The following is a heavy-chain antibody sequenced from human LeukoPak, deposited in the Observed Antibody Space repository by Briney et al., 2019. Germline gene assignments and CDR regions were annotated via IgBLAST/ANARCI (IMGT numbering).Heavy chain of an antibody. CDR2: ISFSSSYT. CDR1: GFTFSSYS. CDR3: ARDRFYYGSGSYYTDAFDI. D-gene: IGHD3-10*01. Sequence: GGSLRLSCAASGFTFSSYSMNWVRQAPGKGLEWVSSISFSSSYTYYADSVKGRFTISRDNAKNSLYLQMNSLRAKDTAVYYCARDRFYYGSGSYYTDAFDIWGQGTMVTVSS. J-gene: IGHJ3*02. V-gene: IGHV3-21*01.